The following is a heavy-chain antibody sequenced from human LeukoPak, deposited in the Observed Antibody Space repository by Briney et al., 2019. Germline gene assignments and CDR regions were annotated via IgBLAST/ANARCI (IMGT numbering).Heavy chain of an antibody. J-gene: IGHJ4*02. CDR1: GFTFSGYW. V-gene: IGHV3-7*01. CDR2: INQDGSEK. Sequence: GGSLRLSCAASGFTFSGYWMSWVRQALGKGLEWVANINQDGSEKYYVDSVKGRFTISRDNAKNSLYLQMNSLRGEDTAVYYCASDDRWGQGTLVTVSS. CDR3: ASDDR.